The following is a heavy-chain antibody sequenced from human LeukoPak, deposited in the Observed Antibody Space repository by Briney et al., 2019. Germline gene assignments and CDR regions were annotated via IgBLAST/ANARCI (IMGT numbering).Heavy chain of an antibody. CDR3: ARDLSSSSTAYFQH. CDR1: GFTFSSYS. V-gene: IGHV3-21*01. CDR2: ISGSGSYI. J-gene: IGHJ1*01. Sequence: GGSLRLSCAASGFTFSSYSMNWVRKVPGKGLEWVSSISGSGSYIYYADLVKGRFTISRDNAKNSLYLQMNSLRAEDTAVYYCARDLSSSSTAYFQHWGQGTLVTVSS. D-gene: IGHD6-6*01.